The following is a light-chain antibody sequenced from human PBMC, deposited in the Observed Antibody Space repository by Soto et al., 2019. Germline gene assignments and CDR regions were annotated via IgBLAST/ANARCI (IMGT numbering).Light chain of an antibody. Sequence: QSVLTQPPSASGSPGQSVTISCTGTSSDVGGYNYVSWYQQHPGKAPKLMIYDVSKRPSGVPDRFSGSKSGNTASLTVSGLQDEDEADYYCSSYAGSNNKVFGTGTKLTVL. CDR1: SSDVGGYNY. V-gene: IGLV2-8*01. CDR3: SSYAGSNNKV. CDR2: DVS. J-gene: IGLJ1*01.